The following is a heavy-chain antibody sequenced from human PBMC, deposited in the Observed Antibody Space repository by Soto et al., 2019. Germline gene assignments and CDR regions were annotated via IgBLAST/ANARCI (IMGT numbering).Heavy chain of an antibody. V-gene: IGHV3-15*07. CDR3: PTDAAMVRQPYYFDY. CDR2: IKSKTDGGTT. Sequence: GGSLRLSCAASGFTFSNAWMNWVRQAPGKGLEWVGRIKSKTDGGTTDYAAPVKGRFTISRDESKNTLYLQMNSLKTEDTAVYYCPTDAAMVRQPYYFDYWGQGTLVTVSS. CDR1: GFTFSNAW. D-gene: IGHD3-10*01. J-gene: IGHJ4*02.